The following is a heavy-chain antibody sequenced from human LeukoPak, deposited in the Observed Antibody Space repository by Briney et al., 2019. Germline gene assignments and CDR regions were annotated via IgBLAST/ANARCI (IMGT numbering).Heavy chain of an antibody. CDR2: ISHSGNT. D-gene: IGHD1-1*01. V-gene: IGHV4-4*02. J-gene: IGHJ4*02. Sequence: SGTLSLTCAVSGGSISSSNWWSWVRQPPGKGLEWIGEISHSGNTNYNPSLESRVTISVDKSKNQFSLKLSSVTAADTAVYFCARVTATTPFDYWGQGALVTASS. CDR1: GGSISSSNW. CDR3: ARVTATTPFDY.